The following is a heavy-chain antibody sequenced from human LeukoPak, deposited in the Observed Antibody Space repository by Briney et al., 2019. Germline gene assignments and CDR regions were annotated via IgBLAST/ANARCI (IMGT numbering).Heavy chain of an antibody. CDR1: GGSISSYY. CDR2: IYYSGST. D-gene: IGHD3-10*01. V-gene: IGHV4-59*01. CDR3: ALGRYGSGFGLIPYYYYYMDV. J-gene: IGHJ6*03. Sequence: SETLSLTCTVSGGSISSYYWSWIRQPPGKGLEWIGYIYYSGSTNYNPSLKSRVTISVDTSKNQFSLKLSSVTAADTAVYYCALGRYGSGFGLIPYYYYYMDVWGKGTTVTVSS.